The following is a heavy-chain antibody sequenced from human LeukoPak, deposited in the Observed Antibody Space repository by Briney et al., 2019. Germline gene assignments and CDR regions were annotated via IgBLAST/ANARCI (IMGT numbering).Heavy chain of an antibody. V-gene: IGHV4-4*07. CDR2: IYISGST. J-gene: IGHJ6*03. CDR1: GGSISGFY. Sequence: SETLSLTCTVSGGSISGFYWSWIRQPAGKGLEWIGRIYISGSTNYNPSLKSRVTISVDTSNNQFSLKLSSVTAADTAVYYCARQTYYYMDVWGKGTTVTVSS. CDR3: ARQTYYYMDV.